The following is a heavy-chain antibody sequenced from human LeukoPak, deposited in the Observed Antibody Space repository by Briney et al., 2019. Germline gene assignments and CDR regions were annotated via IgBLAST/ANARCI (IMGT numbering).Heavy chain of an antibody. CDR3: ARGSPVASGRYSIYSS. Sequence: GGSLRLSCAASGFTFSSYGMHWVRQAPGKGLEWVAVISYDGSNKYYADSVKGRFTISSDTLKNTLSLQMDSLRAADTAMYYCARGSPVASGRYSIYSSWGQGTLVTVSP. V-gene: IGHV3-30*03. CDR2: ISYDGSNK. CDR1: GFTFSSYG. J-gene: IGHJ5*02. D-gene: IGHD3-10*01.